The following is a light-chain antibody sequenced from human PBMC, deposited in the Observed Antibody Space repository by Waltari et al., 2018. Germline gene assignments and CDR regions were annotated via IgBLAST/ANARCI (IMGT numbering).Light chain of an antibody. CDR3: TQYYGTPRT. CDR2: WAS. Sequence: DIVLTQSPDSLAVSLGEGATINCKSSQTLLFPTNNKKYLAWYQQKPRQPPKLLFSWASTRAHGVPDRFSASGSGTAYTLPTSNLLAEDVAVYYGTQYYGTPRTCGQWTRVEIK. CDR1: QTLLFPTNNKKY. J-gene: IGKJ1*01. V-gene: IGKV4-1*01.